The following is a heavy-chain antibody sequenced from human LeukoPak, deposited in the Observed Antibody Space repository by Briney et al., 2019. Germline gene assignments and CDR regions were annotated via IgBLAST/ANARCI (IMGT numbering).Heavy chain of an antibody. J-gene: IGHJ5*02. D-gene: IGHD6-13*01. V-gene: IGHV3-21*01. Sequence: GGSLRLSCAASGFTFSSYSMNWVRQAPGKGLEWVSSISSSSSYIYYADSVKGRFTISKDNAKNSLYLQMNSLRAEDTAVYYCARDPVPYSSSQNWFDPWGQGTLVTVSS. CDR2: ISSSSSYI. CDR3: ARDPVPYSSSQNWFDP. CDR1: GFTFSSYS.